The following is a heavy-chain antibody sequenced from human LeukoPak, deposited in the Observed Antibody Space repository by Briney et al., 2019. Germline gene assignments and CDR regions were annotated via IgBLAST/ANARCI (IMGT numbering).Heavy chain of an antibody. Sequence: GESLKISCQGSGYSFTSYWIGWVRQLPGKGLECMGIIYPGDSDTRYSPSFQGQVTISVDKPISTAYLQWSSLKASDTAMYYCVRQGGYGEYGYWGQGTLVSVSS. CDR1: GYSFTSYW. V-gene: IGHV5-51*01. CDR3: VRQGGYGEYGY. CDR2: IYPGDSDT. D-gene: IGHD4-17*01. J-gene: IGHJ4*02.